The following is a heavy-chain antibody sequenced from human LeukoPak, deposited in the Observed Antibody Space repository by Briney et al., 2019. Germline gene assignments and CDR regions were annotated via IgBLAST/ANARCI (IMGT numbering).Heavy chain of an antibody. Sequence: LRLSCAASGFTFSSYAMHWVRQAPGKGLEWVAVISYDGSTKYYADSVKGRFTISRDTSKNTLYLQMNSLRVEDTAVYYCARLPAGDYSNWFDPWGQGTLVTVSS. CDR3: ARLPAGDYSNWFDP. V-gene: IGHV3-30-3*01. CDR2: ISYDGSTK. J-gene: IGHJ5*02. D-gene: IGHD4-17*01. CDR1: GFTFSSYA.